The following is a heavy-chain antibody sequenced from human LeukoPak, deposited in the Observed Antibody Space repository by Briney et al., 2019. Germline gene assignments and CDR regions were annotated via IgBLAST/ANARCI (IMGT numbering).Heavy chain of an antibody. CDR1: RFTFSSYS. CDR2: ISSSSGTI. CDR3: AREALNMYYGMDV. Sequence: GGSLRLSCAASRFTFSSYSMNWVRQAPGKGLEWVSYISSSSGTIYYADSVKGRFTISRDNAKNSLYLQMNSLRDEDTAVYYCAREALNMYYGMDVWGQGTTVTVSS. J-gene: IGHJ6*02. D-gene: IGHD1/OR15-1a*01. V-gene: IGHV3-48*02.